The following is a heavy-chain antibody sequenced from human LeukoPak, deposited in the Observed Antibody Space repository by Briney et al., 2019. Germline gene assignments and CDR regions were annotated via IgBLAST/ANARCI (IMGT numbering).Heavy chain of an antibody. CDR2: IYADGRTT. Sequence: GGSLRLSCVASGFTFSNYWMHWVRQPPGKGLVWVSRIYADGRTTNYADSVKGRFTISRDNAKNTVYLEMNSLSAEDTATYYCIRDFRSADLWGQGTLVTVTS. CDR1: GFTFSNYW. CDR3: IRDFRSADL. J-gene: IGHJ5*02. V-gene: IGHV3-74*01.